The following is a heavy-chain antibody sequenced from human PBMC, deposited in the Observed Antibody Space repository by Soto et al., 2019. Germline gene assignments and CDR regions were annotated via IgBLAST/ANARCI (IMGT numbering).Heavy chain of an antibody. Sequence: ASVKVSCKASGYTFTSYGISCVRQAPGQGLEWMGWISAYNGNTNYAQKLQGRVTMTTDTSTSTAYMELRSLRSDDTAVYYCARIHDFWSGYYFFDYWGQGTLVTVSS. D-gene: IGHD3-3*01. CDR1: GYTFTSYG. CDR2: ISAYNGNT. J-gene: IGHJ4*02. CDR3: ARIHDFWSGYYFFDY. V-gene: IGHV1-18*01.